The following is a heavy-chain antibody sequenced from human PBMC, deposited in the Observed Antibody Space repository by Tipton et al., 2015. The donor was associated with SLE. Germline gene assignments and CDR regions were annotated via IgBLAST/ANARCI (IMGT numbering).Heavy chain of an antibody. CDR3: ARSLFY. CDR2: INSDGSST. V-gene: IGHV3-74*01. Sequence: GTSEFTFRSYWMIWVRQAPGKGLVWVSRINSDGSSTGYADSVKGRFTISRDNAKNTLYLQMNSLRAEDTAVYYCARSLFYWGQGTLVTVSS. CDR1: EFTFRSYW. J-gene: IGHJ4*02.